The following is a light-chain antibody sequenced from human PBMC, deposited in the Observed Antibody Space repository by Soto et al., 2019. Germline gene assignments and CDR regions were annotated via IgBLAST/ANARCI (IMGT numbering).Light chain of an antibody. V-gene: IGKV1-33*01. CDR2: AAS. J-gene: IGKJ3*01. Sequence: DIQMTQSPSSLSASVGDRVTITCRASQSISSYLNWYQQKPGKAPKLLIYAASNLETGVPSRFSGSGSGTDFTFTISSLQPEDIATYYCQQYDNLPFTFGPGTKVDIK. CDR1: QSISSY. CDR3: QQYDNLPFT.